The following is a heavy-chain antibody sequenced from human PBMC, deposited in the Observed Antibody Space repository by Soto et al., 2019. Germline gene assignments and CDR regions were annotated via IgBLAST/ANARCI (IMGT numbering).Heavy chain of an antibody. D-gene: IGHD3-3*01. CDR1: GFTFSSYA. CDR2: ISGSGGST. CDR3: AKGPEYYDFWSGYYHNWFDP. J-gene: IGHJ5*02. V-gene: IGHV3-23*01. Sequence: SGGSLRLSCAASGFTFSSYAMSWVRQAPGKGLEWVSAISGSGGSTYYADYVKGRFTISRDNSKNTLYLQMNSLRAEDTVVYYCAKGPEYYDFWSGYYHNWFDPWGQGTLVTVSS.